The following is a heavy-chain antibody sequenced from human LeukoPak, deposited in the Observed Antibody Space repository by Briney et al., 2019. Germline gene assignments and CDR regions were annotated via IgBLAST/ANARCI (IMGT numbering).Heavy chain of an antibody. D-gene: IGHD3-22*01. J-gene: IGHJ4*02. CDR2: INHSGST. Sequence: PSETLSLTCAVYGGSFSGYYWSWIRQPPGKGLEWIGEINHSGSTNYNPPLKSRVTISVDTSKNQFSLRLSSVTAADTAFYYCARVRYYYDSSHDWGQGTLVTVSS. CDR1: GGSFSGYY. CDR3: ARVRYYYDSSHD. V-gene: IGHV4-34*01.